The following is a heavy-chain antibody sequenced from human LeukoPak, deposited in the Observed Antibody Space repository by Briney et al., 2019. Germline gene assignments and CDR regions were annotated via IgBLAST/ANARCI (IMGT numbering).Heavy chain of an antibody. J-gene: IGHJ4*02. D-gene: IGHD2-15*01. CDR3: ASSYCSGGSCYEYYFDY. CDR1: GFTFSHYA. V-gene: IGHV3-30*03. CDR2: ISFDGTNK. Sequence: GGSLRLSCAASGFTFSHYAMHWVRQAPGKGLEWVAVISFDGTNKFYADSVKGRFTISRDNSKNALYLQMNSLRAEDTAVYYCASSYCSGGSCYEYYFDYWGQGTLVTVSS.